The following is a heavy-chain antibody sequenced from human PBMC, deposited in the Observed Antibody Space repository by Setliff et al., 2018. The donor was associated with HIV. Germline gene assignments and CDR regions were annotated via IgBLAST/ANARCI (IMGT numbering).Heavy chain of an antibody. CDR3: AKVMTLWFGASDS. Sequence: ETLSLSCAASGFTFDDYAVTWVRQAPGKGLDYVSAISGSGTTTYYADSVRGRFTISRDNSTNTVYLQMHSLRAEDTALYYCAKVMTLWFGASDSWGQGTRVTVSS. D-gene: IGHD3-10*01. CDR1: GFTFDDYA. J-gene: IGHJ4*02. CDR2: ISGSGTTT. V-gene: IGHV3-23*01.